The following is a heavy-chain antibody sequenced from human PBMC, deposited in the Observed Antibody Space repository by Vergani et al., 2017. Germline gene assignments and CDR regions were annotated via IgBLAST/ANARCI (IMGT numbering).Heavy chain of an antibody. V-gene: IGHV4-59*01. CDR1: GVSISSYY. D-gene: IGHD3-3*01. CDR3: ARTTIFGVLRWFDP. CDR2: IYYSGST. J-gene: IGHJ5*02. Sequence: QVQLQESCPGLVKPSGTLSLIFTVSGVSISSYYCSWVRQPPGKGLEWIGYIYYSGSTNYNPSLKSRVTISVDTSKNQFSLKLSSVTAADTAVYYCARTTIFGVLRWFDPWGQGTLVTVSS.